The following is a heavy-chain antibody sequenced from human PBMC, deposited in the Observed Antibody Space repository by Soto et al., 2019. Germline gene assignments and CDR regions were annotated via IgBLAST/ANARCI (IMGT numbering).Heavy chain of an antibody. CDR3: AKGLTLFDY. J-gene: IGHJ4*02. CDR2: ISSSGGGT. Sequence: PGGSLRLSCAASGFTFSSYAMSWVRQAPGKGLEWVSSISSSGGGTYSADSVKGRFTISRDNSKDTLFLQMNSLRAEDTAVYYCAKGLTLFDYWGQGTLVTVSS. V-gene: IGHV3-23*01. CDR1: GFTFSSYA. D-gene: IGHD2-21*02.